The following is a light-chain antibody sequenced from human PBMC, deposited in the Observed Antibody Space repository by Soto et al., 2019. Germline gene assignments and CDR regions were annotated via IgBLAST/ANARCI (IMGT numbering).Light chain of an antibody. Sequence: EIVLTQSPGSLSLSPGERATLSCRASQSVSGSYLAWYQQKPGQAHRLLIYGASSRATGIPDRFSGSGSGADFTLTISRLEPEDFALYYCQQHSGSHTFGQGTKLEIK. CDR1: QSVSGSY. CDR2: GAS. J-gene: IGKJ2*01. CDR3: QQHSGSHT. V-gene: IGKV3-20*01.